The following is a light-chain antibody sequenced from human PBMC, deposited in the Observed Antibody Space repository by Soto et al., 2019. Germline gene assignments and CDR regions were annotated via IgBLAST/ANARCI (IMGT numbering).Light chain of an antibody. CDR2: DVS. J-gene: IGLJ1*01. CDR1: SSDVGAYNF. Sequence: QSVLTQPASVSGSPGQSITISCTGTSSDVGAYNFVSWYQQHPGKVPKLMIFDVSSRPSGVSDRFSGSKSGNTASLTISGLQAEDEGDYTSSSTHVFGSGTKLTVL. CDR3: SSTHV. V-gene: IGLV2-14*03.